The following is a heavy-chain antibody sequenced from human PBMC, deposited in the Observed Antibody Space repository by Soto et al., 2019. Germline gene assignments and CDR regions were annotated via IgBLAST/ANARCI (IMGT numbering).Heavy chain of an antibody. CDR1: GFTFSSYW. Sequence: EVQMVESGGGLVQPGGSLRLSCAASGFTFSSYWMHWVRQAPGKGLVWVSRINSDGSSTSYADSVKGRFTISRDNAENTRYLQMNRLRAEDTAVYYCARVECSGGSCYSIDYWGQGTLVTVSS. CDR2: INSDGSST. J-gene: IGHJ4*02. V-gene: IGHV3-74*01. CDR3: ARVECSGGSCYSIDY. D-gene: IGHD2-15*01.